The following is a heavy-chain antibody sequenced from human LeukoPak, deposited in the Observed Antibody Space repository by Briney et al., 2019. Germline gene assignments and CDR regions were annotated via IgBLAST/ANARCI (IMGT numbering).Heavy chain of an antibody. CDR1: GYIFTSNY. J-gene: IGHJ4*02. V-gene: IGHV1-46*01. CDR2: IYPRDGST. Sequence: ASVKVSCKASGYIFTSNYIHWVRQAPGQGLEWMGMIYPRDGSTSYAQRFQDRVTVTRDTSTSTVRMELSGLRSEDTAVYYCARDQEGFDYWGQGTQVTVSS. CDR3: ARDQEGFDY.